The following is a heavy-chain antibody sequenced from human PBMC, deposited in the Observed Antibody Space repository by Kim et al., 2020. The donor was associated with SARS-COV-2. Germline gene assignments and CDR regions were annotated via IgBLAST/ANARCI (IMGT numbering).Heavy chain of an antibody. D-gene: IGHD3-3*01. CDR2: ISGSGGST. CDR1: GFTFSSYA. Sequence: GGSLRLSCAASGFTFSSYAMSCVRQAPGKGLEWVSAISGSGGSTYYADSVKGRFTISRDNSKNTLYLQMNSLRAEDTAVYYCAKADDFWSGYYAGDYWGQGTLVTVSS. V-gene: IGHV3-23*01. J-gene: IGHJ4*02. CDR3: AKADDFWSGYYAGDY.